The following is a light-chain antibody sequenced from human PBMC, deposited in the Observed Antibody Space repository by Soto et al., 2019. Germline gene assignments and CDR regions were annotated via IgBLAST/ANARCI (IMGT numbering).Light chain of an antibody. J-gene: IGKJ5*01. Sequence: IALTQSPATMSLLQGERATLSCRASQSVSSYLAWYQQKPGQAPRLLIYDASNRATGIPARFSGSGSGTDFTLTISSLEPEDFAVYYCQQRSNWPITFGQGTRLEIK. CDR2: DAS. V-gene: IGKV3-11*01. CDR3: QQRSNWPIT. CDR1: QSVSSY.